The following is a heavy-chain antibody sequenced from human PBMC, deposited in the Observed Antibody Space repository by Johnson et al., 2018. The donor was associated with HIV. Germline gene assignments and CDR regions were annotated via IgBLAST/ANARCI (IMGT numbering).Heavy chain of an antibody. V-gene: IGHV3-7*05. CDR2: IKQDGSEK. CDR1: GFTFSSYW. Sequence: VQLVESGGGLVTPGGSLRLSCAASGFTFSSYWMSWVRQAPGKGLEWVANIKQDGSEKYYVDSVKGRFTISRDNAKNSLYLQMNSLRAEDTALYYCARALRVVVVAATFDAFDIWGQGTMVTVSS. CDR3: ARALRVVVVAATFDAFDI. J-gene: IGHJ3*02. D-gene: IGHD2-15*01.